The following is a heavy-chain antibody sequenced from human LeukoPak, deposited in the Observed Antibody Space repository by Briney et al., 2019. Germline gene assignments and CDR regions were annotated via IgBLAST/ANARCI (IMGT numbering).Heavy chain of an antibody. CDR3: AKDARRFSSLGYYFDY. CDR1: GFTLSSYA. Sequence: GGSLRLSCAASGFTLSSYAMSWVRQAPGKGLEWVSAISVSGNTYHADSVKGRFTISRDNSKNTLYLQMNSLRAEDTAVYYCAKDARRFSSLGYYFDYWGQGTLVTVSS. D-gene: IGHD6-13*01. CDR2: ISVSGNT. J-gene: IGHJ4*02. V-gene: IGHV3-23*01.